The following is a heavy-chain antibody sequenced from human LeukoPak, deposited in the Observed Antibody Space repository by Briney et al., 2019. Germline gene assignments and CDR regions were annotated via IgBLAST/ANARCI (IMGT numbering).Heavy chain of an antibody. V-gene: IGHV3-74*01. CDR1: GFTFSSYW. J-gene: IGHJ6*03. CDR2: INSDGSST. D-gene: IGHD6-19*01. CDR3: AKSAVAYYYYYYMDV. Sequence: GGSLRLSCAASGFTFSSYWMHWVRQAPGKGLVWVSRINSDGSSTSYADSVKGRFTISRDDSKNTLYLQMNSLRAEDTAVYYCAKSAVAYYYYYYMDVWGKGTTVTVSS.